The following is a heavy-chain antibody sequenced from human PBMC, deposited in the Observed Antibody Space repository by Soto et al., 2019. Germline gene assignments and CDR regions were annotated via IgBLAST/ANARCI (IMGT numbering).Heavy chain of an antibody. CDR1: GFTFRSYP. J-gene: IGHJ6*02. CDR2: ISGTGDST. Sequence: GGSLRLSCAASGFTFRSYPMSWVRQAPGKGLEWVSAISGTGDSTYYAESVKGRFIISRDNSKNTLFLQMNSLRVEDKAVYYCAKDPYASAGATGPYAMDVWGQGTTVTVSS. D-gene: IGHD6-13*01. CDR3: AKDPYASAGATGPYAMDV. V-gene: IGHV3-23*01.